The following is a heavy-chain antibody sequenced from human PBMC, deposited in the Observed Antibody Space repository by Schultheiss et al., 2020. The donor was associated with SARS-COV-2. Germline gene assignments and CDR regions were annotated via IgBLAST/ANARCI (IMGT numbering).Heavy chain of an antibody. Sequence: ASVKVSCKASGYTFTGYYMHWVRQAPGQGLEWMGWINPNSGGTNYAPKFQDRVTMTRDTSIDTAYMELSRLRSDDTAVYYCARPRVAGFDAFDIWGQGTMVTVSS. D-gene: IGHD6-19*01. CDR3: ARPRVAGFDAFDI. J-gene: IGHJ3*02. V-gene: IGHV1-2*02. CDR2: INPNSGGT. CDR1: GYTFTGYY.